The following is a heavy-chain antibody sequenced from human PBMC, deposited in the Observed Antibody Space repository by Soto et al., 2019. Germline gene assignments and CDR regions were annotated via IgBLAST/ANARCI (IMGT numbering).Heavy chain of an antibody. CDR1: GGTFSSYA. Sequence: QVQLVQSGAEVKKPGSSVKVSCKASGGTFSSYAISWVRQAPGQGLEWMGGVIPIFGTANYAQKFQGRVTITADGSTSTAYMELSSLRSGDTSVYYCARTEGVILEWLSSPYYYCMDVCGQGTTVTVSS. CDR2: VIPIFGTA. CDR3: ARTEGVILEWLSSPYYYCMDV. D-gene: IGHD3-3*01. J-gene: IGHJ6*02. V-gene: IGHV1-69*01.